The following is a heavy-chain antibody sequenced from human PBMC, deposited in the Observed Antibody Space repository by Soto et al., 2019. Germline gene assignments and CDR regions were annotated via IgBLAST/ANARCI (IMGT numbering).Heavy chain of an antibody. J-gene: IGHJ6*02. CDR2: ISRTGSTI. V-gene: IGHV3-48*03. Sequence: GSLRLSCVASGFSFSNYEINWVRQAPGKGLEWVSYISRTGSTIYYADSVKGRFTISRDNAKNSLYLQMNSLRAEDTAVYYCARDSTYYDSSGYYYDHHYYGLEVWGQGTTVTVSS. D-gene: IGHD3-22*01. CDR3: ARDSTYYDSSGYYYDHHYYGLEV. CDR1: GFSFSNYE.